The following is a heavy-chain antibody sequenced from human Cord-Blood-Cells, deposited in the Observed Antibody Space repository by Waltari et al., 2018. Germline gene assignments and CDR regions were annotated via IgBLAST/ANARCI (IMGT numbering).Heavy chain of an antibody. CDR1: GGSIHRGGYS. CDR2: IYYSGRT. CDR3: AGGTYDFWSGYYNWFDP. V-gene: IGHV4-31*03. J-gene: IGHJ5*02. Sequence: QVQLQESGPGLVKPSQTLSLACTVAGGSIHRGGYSWGWIRTHQGKGLEGIGYIYYSGRTDYNPSLKSRVTISVDTSKNQFSLKLSSVTAADTAVYYCAGGTYDFWSGYYNWFDPWGQGTLVTVSS. D-gene: IGHD3-3*01.